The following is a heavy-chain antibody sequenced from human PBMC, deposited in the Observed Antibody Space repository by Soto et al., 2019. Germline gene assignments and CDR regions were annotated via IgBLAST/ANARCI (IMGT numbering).Heavy chain of an antibody. V-gene: IGHV4-59*01. D-gene: IGHD3-10*01. J-gene: IGHJ4*02. CDR1: GGSMSEYF. CDR3: ARDGYDGSGSPYPAY. Sequence: SETLSLTCSVSGGSMSEYFWSWIRQSPGKGLEWIGYIYYLGSTDYNPSLKSRVTISVDTSKRQFSLRLTSVTAADTAVYYCARDGYDGSGSPYPAYWGPGTQGTVS. CDR2: IYYLGST.